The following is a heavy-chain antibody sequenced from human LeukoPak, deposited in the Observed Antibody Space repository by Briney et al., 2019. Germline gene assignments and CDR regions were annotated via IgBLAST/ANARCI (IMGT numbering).Heavy chain of an antibody. D-gene: IGHD2-2*01. Sequence: QSGGSLRLSCSASGFTFSSYAMHWVRQAPGKGLEYVSAISSNGGSTYYADSVKGRFTISRDNSKNTLYLQMNSLRAEDTAVYYCARAGGIVVPAAEHHPLNYYYYYGMDVWGQGTTVTVSS. J-gene: IGHJ6*02. V-gene: IGHV3-64*04. CDR3: ARAGGIVVPAAEHHPLNYYYYYGMDV. CDR2: ISSNGGST. CDR1: GFTFSSYA.